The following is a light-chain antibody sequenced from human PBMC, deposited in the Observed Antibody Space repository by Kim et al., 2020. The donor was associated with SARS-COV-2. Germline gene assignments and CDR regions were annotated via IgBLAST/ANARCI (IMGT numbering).Light chain of an antibody. CDR2: WNN. CDR3: TAWDDNLSGAV. Sequence: GQRVTISCSGTSSNIGSNYVFWYQQIPGTAPKLLIYWNNQWPSGVPDRFSGSKSGTSASLAISGLRSADEADYYCTAWDDNLSGAVFGGGTQLTVL. V-gene: IGLV1-47*01. J-gene: IGLJ7*01. CDR1: SSNIGSNY.